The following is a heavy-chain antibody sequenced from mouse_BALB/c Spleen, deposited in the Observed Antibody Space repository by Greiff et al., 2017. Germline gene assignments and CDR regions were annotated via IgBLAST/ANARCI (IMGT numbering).Heavy chain of an antibody. J-gene: IGHJ4*01. V-gene: IGHV7-3*02. Sequence: EVQLVESGGGLVQPGGSLRLSCATSGFTFTDYYMSWVRQPPGKALEWLGFIRNKANGYTTEYSASVKGRFTISRDNSQSILYLQMNTLRAEDSATYYCARDGEYYAMDYWGQGTSVTVSS. CDR2: IRNKANGYTT. CDR1: GFTFTDYY. CDR3: ARDGEYYAMDY.